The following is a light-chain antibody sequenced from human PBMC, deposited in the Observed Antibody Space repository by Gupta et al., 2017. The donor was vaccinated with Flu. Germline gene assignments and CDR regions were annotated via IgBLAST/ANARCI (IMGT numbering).Light chain of an antibody. CDR3: MQALQTPWT. V-gene: IGKV2-28*01. CDR2: LGS. Sequence: DIVMTQSPLSLSVTPGEPAAISCRSSQSLLHTNGNTYLDWYLQKPGQSPQVLIYLGSNRASGVPDRFSGSGSGTDFTLRISRVEAEDVGVYDCMQALQTPWTFGQGTKLEIK. J-gene: IGKJ1*01. CDR1: QSLLHTNGNTY.